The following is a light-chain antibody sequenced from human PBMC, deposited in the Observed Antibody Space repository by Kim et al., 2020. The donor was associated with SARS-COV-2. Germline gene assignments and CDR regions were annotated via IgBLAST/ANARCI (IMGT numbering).Light chain of an antibody. V-gene: IGKV4-1*01. Sequence: DIVMTQSPDSLSVSLGETATIRCKSSQSVLSRSDNRDYLVWYQQKPGQPPKLLICWASIRESGVPERFSGSGSGTDFTLTITNLQAEDAAVYFCQQHYSVPRTFGQGTKVDIQ. CDR2: WAS. CDR1: QSVLSRSDNRDY. CDR3: QQHYSVPRT. J-gene: IGKJ1*01.